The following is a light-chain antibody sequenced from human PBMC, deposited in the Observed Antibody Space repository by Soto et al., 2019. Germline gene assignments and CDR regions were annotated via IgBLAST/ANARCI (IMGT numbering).Light chain of an antibody. CDR2: SNN. CDR3: ASWDDSLNGWV. J-gene: IGLJ7*01. V-gene: IGLV1-44*01. Sequence: QSVLTQPPSASGTPGQRVTISCSGRRSNIGRNTVNWYQQLPGTAPKVLIYSNNQRPSGVPDRFSGSKSGTSASLANSGLRSEDEADYYCASWDDSLNGWVFGGGTQLTVL. CDR1: RSNIGRNT.